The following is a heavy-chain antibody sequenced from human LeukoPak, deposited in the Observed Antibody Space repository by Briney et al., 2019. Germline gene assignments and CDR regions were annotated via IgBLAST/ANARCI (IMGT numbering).Heavy chain of an antibody. J-gene: IGHJ4*02. CDR1: GYTFTSYG. V-gene: IGHV1-18*01. CDR3: ARDSIVVVPAALLY. D-gene: IGHD2-2*01. Sequence: ASVKVSCKASGYTFTSYGISWVRQAPGQGLEWMGWISAYNGNTNYAQKLQGRVTMTTDTSTSTAYMGLRSLRSDDTAVYYCARDSIVVVPAALLYWGQGTLVTVSS. CDR2: ISAYNGNT.